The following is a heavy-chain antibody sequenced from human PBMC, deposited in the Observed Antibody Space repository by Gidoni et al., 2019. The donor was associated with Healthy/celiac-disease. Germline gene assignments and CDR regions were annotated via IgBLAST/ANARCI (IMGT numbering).Heavy chain of an antibody. J-gene: IGHJ4*02. Sequence: EVQLVESGGGLVKPGGSLRLSCAASGFTFSSYSMNWVRQAPGKGLEWVSSISSSSSYIYYADSVKGRFTNSRDNAKNSLYLQMNSLRAEDTAVYYCARGSVSVAGTLGYWGQGTLVTVSS. CDR1: GFTFSSYS. CDR2: ISSSSSYI. V-gene: IGHV3-21*01. D-gene: IGHD6-19*01. CDR3: ARGSVSVAGTLGY.